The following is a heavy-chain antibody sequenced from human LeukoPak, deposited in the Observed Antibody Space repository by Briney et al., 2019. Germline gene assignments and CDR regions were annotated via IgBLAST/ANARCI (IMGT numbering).Heavy chain of an antibody. D-gene: IGHD6-25*01. CDR2: ISNSGSSTI. CDR3: ASADPAARY. CDR1: GFTFSDSY. J-gene: IGHJ4*02. Sequence: GGSLRLSCAASGFTFSDSYMSWIRQAPGKGLEWVSYISNSGSSTIYYADSVKGRFTISRDNARNSLYLQMNSLRAEDTAVYYCASADPAARYWGQGTLVTVSS. V-gene: IGHV3-11*04.